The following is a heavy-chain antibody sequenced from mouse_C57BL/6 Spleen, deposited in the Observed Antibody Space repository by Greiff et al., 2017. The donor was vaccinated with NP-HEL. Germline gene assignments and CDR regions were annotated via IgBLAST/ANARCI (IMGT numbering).Heavy chain of an antibody. CDR1: GYTFTSYW. CDR2: IYPGSGST. V-gene: IGHV1-55*01. D-gene: IGHD1-1*01. CDR3: ARHYYGSHYFDY. J-gene: IGHJ2*01. Sequence: VKLQQPGAELVKPGASVKMSCKASGYTFTSYWITWVKQRPGQGLEWIGDIYPGSGSTNYNEKFKSKATLTVDTSSSTAYMQLSSLTSEDSAVYYCARHYYGSHYFDYWGQGTTLTVSS.